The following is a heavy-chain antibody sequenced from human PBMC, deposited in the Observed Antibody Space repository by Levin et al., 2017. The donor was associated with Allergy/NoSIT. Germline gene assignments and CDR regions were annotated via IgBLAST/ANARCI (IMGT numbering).Heavy chain of an antibody. CDR1: GFTFSSYG. CDR2: IWYDGSNK. D-gene: IGHD3-9*01. V-gene: IGHV3-33*01. Sequence: GESLKISCAASGFTFSSYGMHWVRQAPGKGLEWVAVIWYDGSNKYYADSVKGRFTISRDNSKNTLYLQMNSLRAEDTAVYYCARGADILTGYYYNWFDPWGQGTLVTVSS. CDR3: ARGADILTGYYYNWFDP. J-gene: IGHJ5*02.